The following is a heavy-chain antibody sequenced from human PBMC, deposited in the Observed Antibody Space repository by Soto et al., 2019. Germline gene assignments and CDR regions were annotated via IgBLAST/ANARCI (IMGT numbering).Heavy chain of an antibody. CDR1: GGTFSSYT. V-gene: IGHV1-69*02. CDR3: AIPKLPCLGSCWTDAFDI. J-gene: IGHJ3*02. CDR2: IIPILGIA. Sequence: QVQLVQSGAEVKKPGSSVKVSCKASGGTFSSYTISWVRQAPGQGLEWMGRIIPILGIANYAQKFQGRVTITADKSTSTAYMELSSLRSEDTAVYYCAIPKLPCLGSCWTDAFDIWGQGTMVTVSS. D-gene: IGHD1-26*01.